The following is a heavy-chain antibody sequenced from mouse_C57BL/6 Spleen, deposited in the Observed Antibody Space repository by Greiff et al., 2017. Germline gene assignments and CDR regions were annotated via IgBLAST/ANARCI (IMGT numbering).Heavy chain of an antibody. Sequence: VQLQESGPELVKPGASVKISCKASGYAFSSSWMNWVKQRPGKGLEWIGRIYPGDGDTNYNGKFKGKGTLTADKSSSRAYVQLSSLTSEDSAVYVCARPYYCGSSYVDWFAYWGQGTLVTVSA. CDR3: ARPYYCGSSYVDWFAY. D-gene: IGHD1-1*01. V-gene: IGHV1-82*01. CDR1: GYAFSSSW. CDR2: IYPGDGDT. J-gene: IGHJ3*01.